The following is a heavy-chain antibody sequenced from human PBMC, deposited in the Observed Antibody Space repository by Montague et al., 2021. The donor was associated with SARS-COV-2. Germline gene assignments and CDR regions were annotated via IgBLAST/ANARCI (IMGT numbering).Heavy chain of an antibody. Sequence: SETLSLTYTMSGGSITYSSYYWGWIRLPPGKGLEWIGSTYYSGTAYYNASLKSRVTMSLDMSKNQLSLRLKSTTAADTAVYFCARASVYYGSGRPYNNWLDVWGQGTMVTVSS. CDR1: GGSITYSSYY. V-gene: IGHV4-39*07. J-gene: IGHJ5*02. CDR2: TYYSGTA. D-gene: IGHD3-10*01. CDR3: ARASVYYGSGRPYNNWLDV.